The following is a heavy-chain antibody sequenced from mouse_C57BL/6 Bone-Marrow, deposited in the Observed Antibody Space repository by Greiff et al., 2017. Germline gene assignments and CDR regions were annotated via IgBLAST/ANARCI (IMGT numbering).Heavy chain of an antibody. V-gene: IGHV1-4*01. CDR1: GYTFTSYT. CDR2: INPSSGYT. J-gene: IGHJ2*01. CDR3: ARELLRRQDY. Sequence: QVQLKESGAELARPGASVKMSCKASGYTFTSYTMHWVKQRPGQGLEWIGYINPSSGYTKYNQKFKSKATLTVDTSSSTAYMQLSSLTSEDSAVYCCARELLRRQDYWGQGTTLTVSS. D-gene: IGHD3-2*02.